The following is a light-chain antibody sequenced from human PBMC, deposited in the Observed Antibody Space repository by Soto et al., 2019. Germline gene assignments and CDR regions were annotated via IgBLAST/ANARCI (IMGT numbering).Light chain of an antibody. CDR2: GAS. V-gene: IGKV1-33*01. J-gene: IGKJ2*01. CDR3: QQYDSLPYT. Sequence: DIQMTQSPSSLSASVGDRVTITCQASQDISNSLNWYQQKPGKAPKLLIYGASNLETGVPSRFSGSGSGTDFTFTISSLQPEDIATYYCQQYDSLPYTFGQGTKLEIK. CDR1: QDISNS.